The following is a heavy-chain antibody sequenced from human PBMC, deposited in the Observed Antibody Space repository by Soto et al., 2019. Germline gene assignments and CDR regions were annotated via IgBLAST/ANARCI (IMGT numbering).Heavy chain of an antibody. J-gene: IGHJ4*02. CDR3: AMGWYSLDY. Sequence: PGGSLRLSCAASGFTFSSYAMHWVRQAPGKGLEYVSAISSNGGSTYYADSVKGRFTISRDNSKNTLYLQMGSLRAEDMAVYYCAMGWYSLDYWGQGTLVTVSS. CDR2: ISSNGGST. V-gene: IGHV3-64*02. CDR1: GFTFSSYA. D-gene: IGHD6-19*01.